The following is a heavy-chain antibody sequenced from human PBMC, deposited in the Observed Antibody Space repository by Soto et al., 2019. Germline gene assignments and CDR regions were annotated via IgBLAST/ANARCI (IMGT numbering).Heavy chain of an antibody. CDR1: GFTFNNYG. Sequence: QVQLVESGGGVVQPGTSLRLSCAASGFTFNNYGMPWVRQAPGTGLEWVAAISNDGSDKYYADSVKGRLTISRDNSKNTLYLQMDSLRAEDTAVYYCAKDQGIAASHGIDWGQGTMVTVSS. CDR2: ISNDGSDK. CDR3: AKDQGIAASHGID. D-gene: IGHD6-13*01. V-gene: IGHV3-30*18. J-gene: IGHJ3*01.